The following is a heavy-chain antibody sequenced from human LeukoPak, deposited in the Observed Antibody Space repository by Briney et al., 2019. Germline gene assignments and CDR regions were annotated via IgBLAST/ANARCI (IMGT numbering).Heavy chain of an antibody. CDR1: GFTFSSYW. CDR3: ARIPTRETLIDY. V-gene: IGHV3-7*01. CDR2: IKQDGSEK. D-gene: IGHD3-10*01. Sequence: GGSLRLSCAASGFTFSSYWMSWVRQAPGKGLEWVANIKQDGSEKYYVDSVKGRFTISRDNSKNTLYLQVNSLRAEDTAVYYCARIPTRETLIDYWGQGTLVTVSS. J-gene: IGHJ4*02.